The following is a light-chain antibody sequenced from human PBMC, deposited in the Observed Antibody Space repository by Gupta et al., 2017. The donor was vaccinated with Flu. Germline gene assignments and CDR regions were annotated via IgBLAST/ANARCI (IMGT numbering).Light chain of an antibody. Sequence: SYELTQPPSVSVSPGQTARITCSGDALSKKYAYWYQQKSGQAPVLVIYEDSKRPSGIPERFSGSSSGTMATFTISGAQVEDETDYYCYSTDSSGNHGIFGGGTKLTVL. CDR3: YSTDSSGNHGI. CDR2: EDS. V-gene: IGLV3-10*01. CDR1: ALSKKY. J-gene: IGLJ2*01.